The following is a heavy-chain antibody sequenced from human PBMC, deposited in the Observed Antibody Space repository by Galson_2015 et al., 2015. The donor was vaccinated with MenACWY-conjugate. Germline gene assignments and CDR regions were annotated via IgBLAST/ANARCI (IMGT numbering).Heavy chain of an antibody. Sequence: SLRLSCAASGFTLSTYSMSWVRQAPGKGLEWVSYINSRSSTISYADSVKGRITISRDNAKNSLYLQVNSLRAEDTAVYYCARVRSGGYFAAWGLRTLVTASS. J-gene: IGHJ5*02. CDR3: ARVRSGGYFAA. CDR1: GFTLSTYS. D-gene: IGHD3-22*01. CDR2: INSRSSTI. V-gene: IGHV3-48*01.